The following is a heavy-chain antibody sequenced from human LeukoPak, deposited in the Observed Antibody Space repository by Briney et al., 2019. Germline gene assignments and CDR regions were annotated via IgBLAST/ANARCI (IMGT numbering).Heavy chain of an antibody. D-gene: IGHD1-26*01. CDR1: GFTFSSYG. CDR3: AKESIVGATGPFDY. Sequence: GGSLRLSCAASGFTFSSYGMHWVRQAPGKGLEWVAVISYDGSNKYYADSVKGRFTISRDNSKNTLYLQMNSLRAEDTAVYYCAKESIVGATGPFDYWGQGTLVTVSS. V-gene: IGHV3-30*18. J-gene: IGHJ4*02. CDR2: ISYDGSNK.